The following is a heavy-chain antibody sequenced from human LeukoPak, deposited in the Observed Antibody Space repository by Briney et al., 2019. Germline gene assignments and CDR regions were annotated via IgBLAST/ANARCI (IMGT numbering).Heavy chain of an antibody. D-gene: IGHD1-26*01. V-gene: IGHV4-59*01. Sequence: PSETLSLTCTVSGGSISSYYWSWIRQPPGKGLEWIGYIYYSGSTNYNPSLKSRVTISVDTSKNQFSLKLSSVTAADTAVYYCARGSYSGSYSLDYWGQGTLVTVSS. CDR3: ARGSYSGSYSLDY. CDR1: GGSISSYY. CDR2: IYYSGST. J-gene: IGHJ4*02.